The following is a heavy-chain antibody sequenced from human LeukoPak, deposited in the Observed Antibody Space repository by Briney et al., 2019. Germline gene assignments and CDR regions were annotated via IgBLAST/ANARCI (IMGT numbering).Heavy chain of an antibody. CDR3: ARVGGVRGVIRAGGDAFDI. D-gene: IGHD3-10*01. Sequence: ASVKVSCKASGYTFTGYYMHWVRQAPGQGLEWMGWINPNSGGTNYAQKLQGRVTMTTDTSTSTAYMELRSLRSDDTAVYYCARVGGVRGVIRAGGDAFDIWGQGTMVTVSS. J-gene: IGHJ3*02. CDR2: INPNSGGT. V-gene: IGHV1-2*02. CDR1: GYTFTGYY.